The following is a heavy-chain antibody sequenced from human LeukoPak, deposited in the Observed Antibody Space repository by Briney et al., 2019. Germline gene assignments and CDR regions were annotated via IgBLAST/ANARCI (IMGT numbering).Heavy chain of an antibody. J-gene: IGHJ4*02. CDR1: GFTFNSYT. Sequence: GGSLRLSCAASGFTFNSYTMNWVRQAPGKGLEWVSAISSSSSYIYYADSVKGRFIISRDNAKDSLYLQMNSLRAEDTAVYYCASGSYKGFDYWGQGTLVTVSS. D-gene: IGHD1-26*01. CDR2: ISSSSSYI. CDR3: ASGSYKGFDY. V-gene: IGHV3-21*01.